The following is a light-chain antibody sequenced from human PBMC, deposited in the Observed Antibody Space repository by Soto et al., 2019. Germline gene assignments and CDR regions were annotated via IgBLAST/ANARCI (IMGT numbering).Light chain of an antibody. V-gene: IGKV3-20*01. J-gene: IGKJ1*01. Sequence: EIVLTQSPGTLSLSPGERATLSCRASQSLTNNYLAWYQQKPGQAPRLLIYGASSRATGIPDRFSGSGSGTDFTLTISRLEPEDFAVYSCQQYSSSPATFGQGTKVDIK. CDR1: QSLTNNY. CDR3: QQYSSSPAT. CDR2: GAS.